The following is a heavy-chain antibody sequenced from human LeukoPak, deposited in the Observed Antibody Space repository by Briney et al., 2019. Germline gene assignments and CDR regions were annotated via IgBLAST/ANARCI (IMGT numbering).Heavy chain of an antibody. J-gene: IGHJ4*02. V-gene: IGHV4-59*01. D-gene: IGHD5-24*01. Sequence: SETLSLTCTVSGGSISSYYWSWIRQPLGKGLEWIGYIYYTGNTNYNPSLKSRVTISVDTSKNQFSLKLSSVTAADTAVYYCARVISAYGYNYIYYFDYWGQGTLVTVSS. CDR2: IYYTGNT. CDR3: ARVISAYGYNYIYYFDY. CDR1: GGSISSYY.